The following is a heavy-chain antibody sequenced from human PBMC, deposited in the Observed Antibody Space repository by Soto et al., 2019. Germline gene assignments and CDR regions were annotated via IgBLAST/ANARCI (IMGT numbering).Heavy chain of an antibody. CDR1: GYTFTSYY. D-gene: IGHD3-9*01. CDR3: ARNYDILTGYSRYGMDV. V-gene: IGHV1-46*01. Sequence: ASVKVSCTASGYTFTSYYMHWVRQAPGQGLEWMGIINPSGGSTSYAQKFQGRVTMTRDTSTSTVYMELSSLRSEDTAVYYCARNYDILTGYSRYGMDVWGQGTTVTVSS. CDR2: INPSGGST. J-gene: IGHJ6*02.